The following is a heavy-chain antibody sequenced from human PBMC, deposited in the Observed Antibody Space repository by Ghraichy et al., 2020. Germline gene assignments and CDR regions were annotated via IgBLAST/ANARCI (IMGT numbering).Heavy chain of an antibody. D-gene: IGHD2-15*01. CDR3: ARDRADILVTPAAAFFYFYGLDA. CDR2: ISYDGNRK. Sequence: GESLNISCAASGFIFNNHGFHWVRQAPGKGLEWVALISYDGNRKYYEDSVKGRFSISRDRSQNTLYLQMNSLRAEDTAVYFCARDRADILVTPAAAFFYFYGLDAWGQGTTVTVSS. V-gene: IGHV3-30*04. CDR1: GFIFNNHG. J-gene: IGHJ6*02.